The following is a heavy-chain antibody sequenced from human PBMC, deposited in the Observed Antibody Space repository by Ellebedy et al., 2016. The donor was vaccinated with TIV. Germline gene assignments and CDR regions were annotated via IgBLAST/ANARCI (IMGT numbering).Heavy chain of an antibody. J-gene: IGHJ3*02. V-gene: IGHV5-51*01. CDR2: IYPGDSDS. CDR1: GYIFTDYW. D-gene: IGHD5-24*01. CDR3: ARVLGRDGYNVYYDAFEI. Sequence: GESLKISCQVSGYIFTDYWIGWVRQTPGKGLEWMGIIYPGDSDSRYSSSFQGQVTISADTSFTTAYLQRSSLKASDTAIYYCARVLGRDGYNVYYDAFEIWGPGTMVTVAS.